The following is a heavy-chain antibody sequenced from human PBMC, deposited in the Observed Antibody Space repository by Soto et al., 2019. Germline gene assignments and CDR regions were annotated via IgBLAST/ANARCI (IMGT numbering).Heavy chain of an antibody. V-gene: IGHV1-69*01. CDR3: ARGSWYYYDSRDDAFDI. D-gene: IGHD3-22*01. CDR1: GGTFSRYA. CDR2: IIPIFGTA. Sequence: QVQLVQSGAEVKKPGSSVKVSCKASGGTFSRYAISWVRQAPGQGLEWMGGIIPIFGTANYAQKFQGRVTITADESTSTAYMELSSLRSEDTAVYYCARGSWYYYDSRDDAFDIWGQGTMVPVSS. J-gene: IGHJ3*02.